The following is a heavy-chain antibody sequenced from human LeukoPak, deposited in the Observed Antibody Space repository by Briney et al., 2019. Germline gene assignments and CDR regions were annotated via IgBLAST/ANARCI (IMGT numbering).Heavy chain of an antibody. Sequence: ASVKVSCKASGYTFTSYDINWVRQATGQGLEWMGWMNPNSGNTGYAQKFQGRVTMTRNTSISTAYMELSSLRSEDTAVYYCARGGGGSPNYYYYYMDVWGKGTTVTISS. CDR1: GYTFTSYD. J-gene: IGHJ6*03. D-gene: IGHD2-15*01. CDR2: MNPNSGNT. V-gene: IGHV1-8*01. CDR3: ARGGGGSPNYYYYYMDV.